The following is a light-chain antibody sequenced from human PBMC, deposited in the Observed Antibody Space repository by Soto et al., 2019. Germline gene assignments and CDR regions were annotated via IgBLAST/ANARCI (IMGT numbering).Light chain of an antibody. V-gene: IGLV1-51*01. J-gene: IGLJ2*01. Sequence: QSVLTQPPSVSAAPGQTVSISCSGSTSNIGNNYVSWYQQLPGTAPKLLIYDNNQRPSGIPDRFSGSKSGTSATLGITGLQTGDEADYYCGTSDSSLSGGGGVFGGGTKVTVL. CDR2: DNN. CDR1: TSNIGNNY. CDR3: GTSDSSLSGGGGV.